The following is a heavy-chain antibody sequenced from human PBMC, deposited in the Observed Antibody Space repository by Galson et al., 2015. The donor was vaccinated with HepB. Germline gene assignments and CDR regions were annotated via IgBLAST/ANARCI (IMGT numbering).Heavy chain of an antibody. CDR2: IIPHFGSA. V-gene: IGHV1-69*13. CDR3: ATQGLDYD. J-gene: IGHJ4*02. CDR1: GNTFSFYA. D-gene: IGHD4-17*01. Sequence: SVKVSCKASGNTFSFYAFSWVRQAPGQGLEWMGGIIPHFGSADYAQKFQGRVTITADESTRTVYMELRSLRSEDTAVYYCATQGLDYDWVPGTLVTVSS.